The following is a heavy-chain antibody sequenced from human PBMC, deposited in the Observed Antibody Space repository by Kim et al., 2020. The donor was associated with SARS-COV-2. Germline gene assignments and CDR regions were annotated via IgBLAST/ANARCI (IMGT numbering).Heavy chain of an antibody. Sequence: GSTRNYADSVKDRFTISRDNAKNTVYLQMNSLRDEDTAVYYCGTGVEAGYWGQGTLVTVSS. V-gene: IGHV3-74*01. CDR2: GSTR. J-gene: IGHJ4*02. CDR3: GTGVEAGY. D-gene: IGHD2-15*01.